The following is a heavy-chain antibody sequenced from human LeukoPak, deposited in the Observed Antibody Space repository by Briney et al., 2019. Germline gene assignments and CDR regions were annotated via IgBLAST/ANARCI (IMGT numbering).Heavy chain of an antibody. CDR2: IKENSVGGTI. CDR1: GFTFNKAW. D-gene: IGHD2-8*01. V-gene: IGHV3-15*01. J-gene: IGHJ4*02. CDR3: TAGLGRTNDDS. Sequence: GGSLRLSYVASGFTFNKAWMSWVRHAPGKGLEWVGRIKENSVGGTIDYAAPVKGRFSISRDDSKNTVYLEMNSLKTEDTAVYYCTAGLGRTNDDSWGRGILVTVSS.